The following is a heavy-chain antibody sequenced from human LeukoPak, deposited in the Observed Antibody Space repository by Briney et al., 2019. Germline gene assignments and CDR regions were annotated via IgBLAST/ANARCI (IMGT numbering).Heavy chain of an antibody. V-gene: IGHV4-34*01. CDR3: ARGLRWEHNFDY. CDR1: GGSFSGYY. Sequence: SETLSLTCAVYGGSFSGYYWSWIRLPPGKGLEWIGEINHSGSTNYNPSLKSRVTISVDTSKNQFSLKLSSVTAADTAVYYCARGLRWEHNFDYWGQGTLVTVSS. D-gene: IGHD1-26*01. J-gene: IGHJ4*02. CDR2: INHSGST.